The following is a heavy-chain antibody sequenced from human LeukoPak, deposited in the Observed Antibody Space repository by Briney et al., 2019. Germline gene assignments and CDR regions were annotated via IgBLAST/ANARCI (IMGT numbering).Heavy chain of an antibody. J-gene: IGHJ4*02. Sequence: GSLRLSCSASGXTFSSYEMNWVRQAPGKGLEWVSYITSSGSTKYYADSVKGRFTISRDNSKNSLFLQMNSLRAEDTAVYYCARTPFGYSDYWGQGTLVTVSS. CDR1: GXTFSSYE. CDR2: ITSSGSTK. D-gene: IGHD5-24*01. V-gene: IGHV3-48*03. CDR3: ARTPFGYSDY.